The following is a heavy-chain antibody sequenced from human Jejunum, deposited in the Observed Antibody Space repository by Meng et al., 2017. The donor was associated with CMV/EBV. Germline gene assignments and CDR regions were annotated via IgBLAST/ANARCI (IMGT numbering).Heavy chain of an antibody. CDR2: IIGSGTTT. V-gene: IGHV3-23*01. CDR3: AKRCHGDYDTS. J-gene: IGHJ5*02. CDR1: GFTFSDYA. D-gene: IGHD4-17*01. Sequence: SCAASGFTFSDYAMDWVRQAPGKGLEWVSAIIGSGTTTYYADSVKGRFTISRDNSRNMMYLQMNSLRVDDTAVYYCAKRCHGDYDTSWGQGTLVTVSS.